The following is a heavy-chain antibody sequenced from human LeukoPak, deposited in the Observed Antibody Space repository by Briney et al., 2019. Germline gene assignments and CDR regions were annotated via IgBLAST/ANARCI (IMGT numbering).Heavy chain of an antibody. CDR2: IKIDGSGT. CDR1: GFTFSSYW. V-gene: IGHV3-74*01. Sequence: PGGSLRLSCVASGFTFSSYWMHWVRQAPGKGLVWVSRIKIDGSGTGYADSVKGRFTISRDNAKNTLYLQMNSLRAEDTAVYYCASGDYVDYWGQGTLVTVSS. J-gene: IGHJ4*02. CDR3: ASGDYVDY. D-gene: IGHD4-17*01.